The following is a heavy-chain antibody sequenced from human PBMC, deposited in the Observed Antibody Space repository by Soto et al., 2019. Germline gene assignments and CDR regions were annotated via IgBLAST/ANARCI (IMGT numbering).Heavy chain of an antibody. D-gene: IGHD2-15*01. CDR1: GGSISSGDYY. CDR3: ARDPIVVVEPFHYAFDF. CDR2: IYYSGST. V-gene: IGHV4-30-4*01. Sequence: QVQLQESGPGLVKPSQTLSLTCTVSGGSISSGDYYWSWIRQPPGKGLEWIGYIYYSGSTYYNPSLTSRVTISVDTSKNQFSLKVSCVAAADTAVYYCARDPIVVVEPFHYAFDFWGQGTMVTVSS. J-gene: IGHJ3*01.